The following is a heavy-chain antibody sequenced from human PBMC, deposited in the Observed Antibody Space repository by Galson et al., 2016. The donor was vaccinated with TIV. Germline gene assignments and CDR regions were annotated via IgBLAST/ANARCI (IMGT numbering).Heavy chain of an antibody. Sequence: SCKASGGTLSSNAFSWLRQAPGQGLEWMGGIIPVFGTVHYAQKFRGRVTITADKSTNTVYMGLSSLTSEDTAVYYCASERGSYVPRGSLGYWGQGTLVTVSS. V-gene: IGHV1-69*06. CDR3: ASERGSYVPRGSLGY. CDR1: GGTLSSNA. J-gene: IGHJ4*02. D-gene: IGHD1-26*01. CDR2: IIPVFGTV.